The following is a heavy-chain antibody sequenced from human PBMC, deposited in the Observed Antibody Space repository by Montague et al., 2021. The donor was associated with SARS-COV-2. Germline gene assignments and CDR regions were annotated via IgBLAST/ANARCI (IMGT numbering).Heavy chain of an antibody. J-gene: IGHJ3*02. CDR2: IYYSGST. V-gene: IGHV4-59*01. CDR1: GGSISSYY. D-gene: IGHD3-22*01. CDR3: AREVRYYYDSSGPGAFDI. Sequence: SETLSLTCTVSGGSISSYYWSWIRQPPGKALEWIGYIYYSGSTNYNPSLKSRVTISVDTSKNQFSLKLSSVTAADTAVYYCAREVRYYYDSSGPGAFDIWGQGTMVTVSS.